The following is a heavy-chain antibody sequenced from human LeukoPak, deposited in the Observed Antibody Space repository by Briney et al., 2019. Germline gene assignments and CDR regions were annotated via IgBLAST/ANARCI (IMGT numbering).Heavy chain of an antibody. CDR1: GGSFSGYY. CDR3: ARGPPVHYFDY. J-gene: IGHJ4*02. V-gene: IGHV4-34*01. Sequence: SETLSLTCAVYGGSFSGYYWSWIRQPPGKGLEWIGEINHSGSTNYNPSLKSRVTISVDTTKNQFSLKLSSVTAADTAVYYCARGPPVHYFDYWGQGTLVTVSS. CDR2: INHSGST. D-gene: IGHD2-2*01.